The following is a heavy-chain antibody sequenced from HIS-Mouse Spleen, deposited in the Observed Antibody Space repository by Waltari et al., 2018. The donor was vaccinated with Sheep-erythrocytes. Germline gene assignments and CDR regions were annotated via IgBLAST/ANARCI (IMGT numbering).Heavy chain of an antibody. D-gene: IGHD4-17*01. CDR1: GFTFSSYS. J-gene: IGHJ4*02. CDR3: ARVAAVTTYYFDY. V-gene: IGHV3-21*01. Sequence: EVQLVESGGGLVKPGGSLRLSCAASGFTFSSYSMNWVRQAPGKGLEWGSAISSSSSYRYYADSVKGRFTISRDNAKNSLYLQMNSLRAEDTAVYYCARVAAVTTYYFDYWGQGTLVTVSS. CDR2: ISSSSSYR.